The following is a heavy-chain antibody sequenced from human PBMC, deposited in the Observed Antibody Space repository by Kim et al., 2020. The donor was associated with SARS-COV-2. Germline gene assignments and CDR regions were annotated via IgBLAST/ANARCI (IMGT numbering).Heavy chain of an antibody. CDR3: ARHRVYCSGGSCYSGWFDP. CDR2: IYYSGST. V-gene: IGHV4-39*01. J-gene: IGHJ5*02. CDR1: GGSISSSSYY. Sequence: SETLSLTCTVSGGSISSSSYYWGWIRQPPGKGLEWIGSIYYSGSTFYNPSLKSRVTISVDTSKNQFSLKLSSVTTADTAVYYCARHRVYCSGGSCYSGWFDPWGQGTLVTVSS. D-gene: IGHD2-15*01.